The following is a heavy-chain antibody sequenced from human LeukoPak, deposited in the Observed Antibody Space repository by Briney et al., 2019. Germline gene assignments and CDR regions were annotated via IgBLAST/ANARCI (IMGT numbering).Heavy chain of an antibody. Sequence: GGSLRLSCAASGFTFSSYAMHWVRQAPGKGLEWVSAISGSGGSTYYADSVKGRFTISRDNSKNTLYLQMNSLRAEDTAVYYCAKAVYGSGSYYNNWFDPWGQGTLVTVSS. CDR1: GFTFSSYA. CDR3: AKAVYGSGSYYNNWFDP. D-gene: IGHD3-10*01. CDR2: ISGSGGST. J-gene: IGHJ5*02. V-gene: IGHV3-23*01.